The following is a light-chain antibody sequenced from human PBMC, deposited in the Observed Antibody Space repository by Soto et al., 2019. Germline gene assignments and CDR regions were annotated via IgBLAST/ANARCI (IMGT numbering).Light chain of an antibody. V-gene: IGKV1-5*03. CDR3: EQYNRYSPWT. J-gene: IGKJ1*01. CDR1: QSISSW. CDR2: KAS. Sequence: DIQMTQSPSTLSASVGDRVTITCRACQSISSWLAWYQQKPGKAPKLLIQKASSLESGVPSRFSGSGSGTEFTLTISSLQPDDFATYYCEQYNRYSPWTFGQGTKVEIK.